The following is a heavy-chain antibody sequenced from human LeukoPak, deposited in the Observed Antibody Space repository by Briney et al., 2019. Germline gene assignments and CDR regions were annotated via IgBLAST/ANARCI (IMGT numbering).Heavy chain of an antibody. D-gene: IGHD1-1*01. Sequence: VASVKVSCKASGYTFTDYYTHWVRQAPGQGLEWMGWINPNSGATNYVQEFRGRVTMTRDTSVTTAYMELSGLRSDDTAVYYCAREGRDFGPHKLAGFDCWGQGTLVTVSS. CDR1: GYTFTDYY. CDR2: INPNSGAT. V-gene: IGHV1-2*02. J-gene: IGHJ4*02. CDR3: AREGRDFGPHKLAGFDC.